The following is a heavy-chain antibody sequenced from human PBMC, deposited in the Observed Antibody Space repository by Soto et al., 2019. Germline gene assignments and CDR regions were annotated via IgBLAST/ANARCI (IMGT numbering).Heavy chain of an antibody. V-gene: IGHV3-48*01. CDR3: ARDPNWNKYGGEFDY. D-gene: IGHD1-1*01. CDR1: GFTFSSYS. Sequence: GGSLRLSCAASGFTFSSYSMNWVRQAPGKGLEWVSYISSSSSTIYYADSVKGRFTISRDNAKNSLYLQMNSPRAEDTAVYYCARDPNWNKYGGEFDYWGQGTLVTVSS. J-gene: IGHJ4*02. CDR2: ISSSSSTI.